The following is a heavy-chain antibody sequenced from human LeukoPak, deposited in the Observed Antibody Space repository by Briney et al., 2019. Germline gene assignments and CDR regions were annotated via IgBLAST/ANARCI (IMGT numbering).Heavy chain of an antibody. J-gene: IGHJ6*02. CDR2: ISYDGSNK. CDR3: ARDKGYYYYGMDV. V-gene: IGHV3-30-3*01. Sequence: GGSLRLSCAVSGVTFSVSAIHWVRQAPGKGLEWVAVISYDGSNKYYADSVKGRFTISRDNSKNTLYLQMNSLRAEDTAVYYCARDKGYYYYGMDVWGQGTTVTVSS. CDR1: GVTFSVSA.